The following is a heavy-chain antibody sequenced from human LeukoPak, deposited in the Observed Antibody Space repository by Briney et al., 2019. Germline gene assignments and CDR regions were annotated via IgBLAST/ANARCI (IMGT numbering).Heavy chain of an antibody. CDR2: ISYDGSNK. Sequence: HPGGSLRLSCAASGFTFGGSGMHWVRQAPGKGLEWVAVISYDGSNKYYADSVKGRFTISRDNSKNTLYLQMNSLRAEGTAVYYCARDPYSSSWFDYWGQGTLVTVSS. V-gene: IGHV3-30*05. CDR1: GFTFGGSG. D-gene: IGHD6-13*01. J-gene: IGHJ4*02. CDR3: ARDPYSSSWFDY.